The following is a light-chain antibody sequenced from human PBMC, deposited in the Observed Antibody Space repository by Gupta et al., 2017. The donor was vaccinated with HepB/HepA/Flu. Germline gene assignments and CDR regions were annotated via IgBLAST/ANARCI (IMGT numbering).Light chain of an antibody. CDR3: QAWDSSTVV. V-gene: IGLV3-1*01. J-gene: IGLJ2*01. CDR2: KDS. Sequence: SYELTQPPSVSVSPGQTASITCSGDKLGDKYACWYQQKPGQSPVLVIYKDSKRTSGIPERFSGSNSGNTATLTIGGTQAMDEADYYCQAWDSSTVVFGGGTKLTVL. CDR1: KLGDKY.